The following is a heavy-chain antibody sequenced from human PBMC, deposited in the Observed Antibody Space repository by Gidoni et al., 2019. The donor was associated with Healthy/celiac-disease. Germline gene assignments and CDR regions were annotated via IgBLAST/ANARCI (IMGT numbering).Heavy chain of an antibody. D-gene: IGHD6-19*01. Sequence: QVQLQASGPGLVKPSETLSLTCTVSGGSISSYYWSWIRQPPGKGLEWIGYIYYSGSTNYNPSLKSRVTISVDTSKNQFSLKLSSVTAADTAVYYCARHKAVAGTNDYYGMDVWGQGTTVTVSS. CDR1: GGSISSYY. J-gene: IGHJ6*02. CDR3: ARHKAVAGTNDYYGMDV. CDR2: IYYSGST. V-gene: IGHV4-59*08.